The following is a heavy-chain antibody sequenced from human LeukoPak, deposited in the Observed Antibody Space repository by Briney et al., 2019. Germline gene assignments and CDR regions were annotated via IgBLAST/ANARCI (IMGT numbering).Heavy chain of an antibody. CDR2: VYYNGIT. D-gene: IGHD5-18*01. Sequence: SETLSLTCTVSGVSINTYFWSWIRQPPGKGLEWIGYVYYNGITNYNPSLKSRVSISLDTSKNQFSLRLNSVTAADTAVYYCARDSGYSYGYDYWGQGTLVTVSS. CDR1: GVSINTYF. CDR3: ARDSGYSYGYDY. J-gene: IGHJ4*02. V-gene: IGHV4-59*12.